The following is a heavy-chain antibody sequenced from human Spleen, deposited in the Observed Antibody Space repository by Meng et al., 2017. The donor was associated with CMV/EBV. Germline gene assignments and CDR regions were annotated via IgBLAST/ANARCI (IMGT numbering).Heavy chain of an antibody. Sequence: ASVKVSCKASGGTFSSYAISWVRQAPGQGLEWMGGIYPNSGGTHYAQKFQGRLTVTRDTSISTGYMELSSLGSDDTAVYYCARDNDWGPDYWGQGTLVTVSS. CDR1: GGTFSSYA. J-gene: IGHJ4*02. V-gene: IGHV1-2*02. D-gene: IGHD7-27*01. CDR3: ARDNDWGPDY. CDR2: IYPNSGGT.